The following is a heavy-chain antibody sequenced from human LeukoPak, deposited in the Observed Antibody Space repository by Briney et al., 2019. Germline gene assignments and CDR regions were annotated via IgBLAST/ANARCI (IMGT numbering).Heavy chain of an antibody. Sequence: PGGSLRLSCAASRFTFSNSNMHWVRQAPGKGLEWVSSISRSGRDIYYADSLKGRFTISRDNAKSSLFLQMNSLRVEDTAVYYCARVATPLVFDYWGQGILVTVSS. CDR1: RFTFSNSN. J-gene: IGHJ4*02. CDR3: ARVATPLVFDY. V-gene: IGHV3-21*01. CDR2: ISRSGRDI. D-gene: IGHD5-12*01.